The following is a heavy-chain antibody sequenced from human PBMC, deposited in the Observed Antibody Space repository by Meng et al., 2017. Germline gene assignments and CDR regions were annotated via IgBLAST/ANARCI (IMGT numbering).Heavy chain of an antibody. Sequence: LRLSCTVSGGSISSGSYYWSWIRQPAGKGLEWIGRIYTSGSTNYNPSLKSRVTISVDTSKNQFSLKLSSVTAADTAVYYCARGPLTSSSWYRGYYYGMDVWGQGTTVTVSS. V-gene: IGHV4-61*02. CDR2: IYTSGST. J-gene: IGHJ6*02. D-gene: IGHD6-13*01. CDR1: GGSISSGSYY. CDR3: ARGPLTSSSWYRGYYYGMDV.